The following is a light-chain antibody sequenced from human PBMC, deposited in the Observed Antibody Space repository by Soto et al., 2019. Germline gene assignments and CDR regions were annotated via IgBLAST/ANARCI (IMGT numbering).Light chain of an antibody. CDR2: EVS. V-gene: IGLV2-8*01. CDR1: SSDVGGYNY. Sequence: QSALTQPPSASGSPGQSVTISCTGTSSDVGGYNYVSWYQQHPGKAPKLMIYEVSKRPSGVPDRFSGSKSGNTASLTVSGLQAEDEADYYCQSYDISLSGWVFGGGTKVTVL. J-gene: IGLJ3*02. CDR3: QSYDISLSGWV.